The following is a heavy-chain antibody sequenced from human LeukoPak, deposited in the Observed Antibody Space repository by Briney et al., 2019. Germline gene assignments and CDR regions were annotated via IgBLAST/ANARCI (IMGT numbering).Heavy chain of an antibody. Sequence: GGSLRLSCAASGFTFSSYAMHWVRQAPGKGLEWVAVISYDGSNKYYADSVKGRFTISRDNSKNTLYLQMNSLRAEDTAVYYCAKEAVVPAEAFDIWGQGTMVTVSS. CDR2: ISYDGSNK. V-gene: IGHV3-30-3*01. CDR3: AKEAVVPAEAFDI. D-gene: IGHD2-2*01. J-gene: IGHJ3*02. CDR1: GFTFSSYA.